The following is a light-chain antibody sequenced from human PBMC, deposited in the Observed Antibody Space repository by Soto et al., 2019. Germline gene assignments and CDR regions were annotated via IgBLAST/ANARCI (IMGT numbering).Light chain of an antibody. V-gene: IGKV1-39*01. CDR3: QQSYSTPPT. CDR2: AAS. CDR1: QSISSY. Sequence: DIQMTQSPSSLSASVGDRVTITCRASQSISSYLNWYQQKPGKAPKLLIYAASSLQRGVPSRFSGSGSGTDFTLTISSLQPEDFANYYCQQSYSTPPTFGQGTKLESK. J-gene: IGKJ2*01.